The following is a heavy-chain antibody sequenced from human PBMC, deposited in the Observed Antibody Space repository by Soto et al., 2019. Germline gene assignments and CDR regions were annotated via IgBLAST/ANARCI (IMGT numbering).Heavy chain of an antibody. CDR1: GFTFSNVW. CDR3: SPLALNNSSGWYEFSD. D-gene: IGHD6-19*01. J-gene: IGHJ4*02. V-gene: IGHV3-15*07. Sequence: EVQLVESGGGLVKPGGSLRLSCAASGFTFSNVWMNWVRQAPGKGLEWVGRIKSKTDGGTTEYAAHVKGRFTISRDDSKNTLYLQMNSLKTEDTAVYYCSPLALNNSSGWYEFSDWGQGTLVTVSS. CDR2: IKSKTDGGTT.